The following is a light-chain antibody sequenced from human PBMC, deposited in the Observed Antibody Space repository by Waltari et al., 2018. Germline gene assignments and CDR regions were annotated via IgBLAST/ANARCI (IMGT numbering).Light chain of an antibody. Sequence: EIVMTQSPAILSVSPGAGATLSCRASHGIGTNLAWYQKKPGQAHRLLIYDASTRAPGIPARLTGGGSETEFTLVISSLQSEDSALYFCQQYRDWYSFGQGTKLEIK. CDR2: DAS. J-gene: IGKJ2*01. V-gene: IGKV3-15*01. CDR3: QQYRDWYS. CDR1: HGIGTN.